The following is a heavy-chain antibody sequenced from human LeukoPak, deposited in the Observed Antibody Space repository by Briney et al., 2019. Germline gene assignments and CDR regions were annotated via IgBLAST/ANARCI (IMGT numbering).Heavy chain of an antibody. D-gene: IGHD3-3*01. CDR1: GYTFTGYY. V-gene: IGHV1-2*02. CDR2: INPNSDGT. Sequence: GASVKVSCKASGYTFTGYYMHWVRQAPGQGLEWMGWINPNSDGTNYAQKFQGRVTMTRDTSISTAYMELSRLRSDDTAVYYCAAESPYYDFWSGYYYYYYMDVWGKGTTVTVSS. CDR3: AAESPYYDFWSGYYYYYYMDV. J-gene: IGHJ6*03.